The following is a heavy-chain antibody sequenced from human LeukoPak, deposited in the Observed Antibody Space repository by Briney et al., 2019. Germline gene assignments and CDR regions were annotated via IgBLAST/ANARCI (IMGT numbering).Heavy chain of an antibody. CDR1: GYTFTGYY. D-gene: IGHD3-3*01. CDR2: INPNSGGT. Sequence: ASVKVSCKASGYTFTGYYMHWVRQAPGQGLEWMGWINPNSGGTNYAQKFQGRVTMTRDTSISTAYMELSRLRSDDTAVYYCARAPVITIFGVVTDYYYMDVWGKGTTVTVSS. CDR3: ARAPVITIFGVVTDYYYMDV. V-gene: IGHV1-2*02. J-gene: IGHJ6*03.